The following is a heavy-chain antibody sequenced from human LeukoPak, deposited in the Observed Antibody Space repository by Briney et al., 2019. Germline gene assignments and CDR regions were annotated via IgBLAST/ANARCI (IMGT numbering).Heavy chain of an antibody. CDR3: AREVLIVVEPAANTIDY. CDR1: GGTFSSYA. CDR2: IIPIFGTA. V-gene: IGHV1-69*13. D-gene: IGHD2-2*01. J-gene: IGHJ4*02. Sequence: ASVKVSCKASGGTFSSYAISWVRQAPGLGLEWMGGIIPIFGTANYAQKFQGRVTITADESTSTAYMELSSLRSEDTAVYYCAREVLIVVEPAANTIDYWGQGTRVTVSS.